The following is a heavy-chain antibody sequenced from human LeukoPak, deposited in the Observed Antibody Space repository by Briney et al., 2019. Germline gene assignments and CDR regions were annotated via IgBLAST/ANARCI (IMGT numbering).Heavy chain of an antibody. CDR3: ARERVEGSLFDY. CDR2: IIPIFGTA. V-gene: IGHV1-69*13. D-gene: IGHD2-15*01. J-gene: IGHJ4*02. CDR1: GGTFSSYA. Sequence: SVKVSCKASGGTFSSYAISWVQQAPGQGLEWMGGIIPIFGTANYAQKFQGRVTITADESTSTAYMELSSLRSEDTAVYYCARERVEGSLFDYWGQGTLVTVSS.